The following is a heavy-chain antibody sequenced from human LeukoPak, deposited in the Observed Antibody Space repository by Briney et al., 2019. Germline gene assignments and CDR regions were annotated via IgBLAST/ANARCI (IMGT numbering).Heavy chain of an antibody. V-gene: IGHV3-15*01. CDR3: TTDRYYYGSLDY. Sequence: GGSLRLSCAASGFTFSDAWMSWVRQLPGKGLEWVGRIKSKTDGGTTDYAAPVKGRFTISRDDSKNTLYLQMNSLKTEDTAVYYCTTDRYYYGSLDYWGQGTLVTVSS. CDR1: GFTFSDAW. D-gene: IGHD3-10*01. J-gene: IGHJ4*02. CDR2: IKSKTDGGTT.